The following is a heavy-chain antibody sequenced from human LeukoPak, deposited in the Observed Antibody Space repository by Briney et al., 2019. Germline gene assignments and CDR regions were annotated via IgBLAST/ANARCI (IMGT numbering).Heavy chain of an antibody. D-gene: IGHD6-25*01. CDR3: ARELSGHDAFDI. Sequence: SGGSLRLSCIASRFIFSSYEMNWVRQAPGKGPEWVSYIGSGGGTTYYADSVKGRFVISRDNAKNSLYLQMNSLRAEDTAVYYCARELSGHDAFDIWGQGTRVTVSS. J-gene: IGHJ3*02. V-gene: IGHV3-48*03. CDR1: RFIFSSYE. CDR2: IGSGGGTT.